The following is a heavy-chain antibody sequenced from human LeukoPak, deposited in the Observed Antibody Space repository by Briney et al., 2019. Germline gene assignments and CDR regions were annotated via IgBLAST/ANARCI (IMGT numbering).Heavy chain of an antibody. J-gene: IGHJ6*03. D-gene: IGHD5-18*01. CDR1: GFIVSTNY. CDR2: IYDGGKT. CDR3: ARGAGYPFYMDV. V-gene: IGHV3-66*02. Sequence: GGSLRLSCVASGFIVSTNYMSWVRQAPGKGLEWVSLIYDGGKTYYADSVKGRFTISRDNYKTTLFLQMDSLRAEDTAVYYCARGAGYPFYMDVWGKGTTVTVSS.